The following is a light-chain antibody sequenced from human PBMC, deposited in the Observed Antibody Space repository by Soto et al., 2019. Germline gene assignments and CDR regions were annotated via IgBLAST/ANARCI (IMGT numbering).Light chain of an antibody. J-gene: IGKJ1*01. CDR1: QSVGNN. CDR3: LQYNKWPTWT. Sequence: IVLTHAPCTLSFSHSETATLSCIASQSVGNNLAWYRQKPGQAPSLLIYGASTRATGIPARFSGSGSGTEFTLTISRLQSEDFAVYYCLQYNKWPTWTFGQGTKVDIK. CDR2: GAS. V-gene: IGKV3-15*01.